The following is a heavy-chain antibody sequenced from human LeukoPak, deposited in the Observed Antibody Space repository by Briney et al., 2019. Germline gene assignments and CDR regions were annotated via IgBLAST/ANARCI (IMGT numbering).Heavy chain of an antibody. J-gene: IGHJ4*02. D-gene: IGHD3-10*01. V-gene: IGHV3-30*18. CDR1: GFTFSSYG. CDR3: ANGDGSGSYYTGPFDY. CDR2: ISYDGSNK. Sequence: GGSLRLSCAASGFTFSSYGMHWVRQAPGKGLEWVAVISYDGSNKYYADSVKGRFTISRDNSKNTLYLQMNSLRAEDTAVYYCANGDGSGSYYTGPFDYWGQGTLVTVSS.